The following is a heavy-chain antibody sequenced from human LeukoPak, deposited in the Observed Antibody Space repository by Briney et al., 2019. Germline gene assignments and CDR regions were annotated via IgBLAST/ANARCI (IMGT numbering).Heavy chain of an antibody. Sequence: GGSLRLSCAASGFTFSSYEMNWVRQAPGKGLEWVSFISNNGDTITYVDSVKGRFTISRDNAKNSLYLQMNSLTAEDTAVYYCARWYCSSTNCHSYYYGMDVWGQGTTVTVSS. CDR1: GFTFSSYE. V-gene: IGHV3-48*03. CDR3: ARWYCSSTNCHSYYYGMDV. CDR2: ISNNGDTI. D-gene: IGHD2-2*01. J-gene: IGHJ6*02.